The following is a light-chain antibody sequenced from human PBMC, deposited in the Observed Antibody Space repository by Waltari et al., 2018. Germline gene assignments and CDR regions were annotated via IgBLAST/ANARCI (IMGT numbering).Light chain of an antibody. CDR3: QAWDRSLAV. Sequence: SYELTQPPSVSVSPGQTAPINCHVEQLGGHSACRCHPRPGQSPVVVTYQDSKRPSGIPERFSGSTSGNTATLTISGTQAMDEADYYCQAWDRSLAVFGPGTKVSVL. V-gene: IGLV3-1*01. CDR1: QLGGHS. CDR2: QDS. J-gene: IGLJ1*01.